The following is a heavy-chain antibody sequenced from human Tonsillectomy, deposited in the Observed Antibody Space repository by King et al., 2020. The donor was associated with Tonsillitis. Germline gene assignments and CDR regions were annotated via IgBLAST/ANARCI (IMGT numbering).Heavy chain of an antibody. V-gene: IGHV3-30*18. CDR2: ISIDGRNK. Sequence: VQLVESGGGVVQPGRSLRLSCAASGFTFSSHGMHWVRQAPGKGLEWVALISIDGRNKYYADSVKGRFTISRDNSKKTLYLYMNSLRAEDTAVYYCAKEAIGSSEYFQHWGQGTLVTVSS. D-gene: IGHD6-6*01. CDR3: AKEAIGSSEYFQH. J-gene: IGHJ1*01. CDR1: GFTFSSHG.